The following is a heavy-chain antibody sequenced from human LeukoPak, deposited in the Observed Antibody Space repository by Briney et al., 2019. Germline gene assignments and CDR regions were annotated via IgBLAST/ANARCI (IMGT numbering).Heavy chain of an antibody. V-gene: IGHV5-51*01. Sequence: GESLKISCRTSGYTFTDHWIAWVRQMPGKGLEWMGIIYPGDSDTGYAPSFQGHVTISADKSTATTYLHWGSLKASDTAMYFCARPDMFCDGECFPYYFDYWGQGTLVTVAS. CDR1: GYTFTDHW. D-gene: IGHD2-21*01. J-gene: IGHJ4*02. CDR3: ARPDMFCDGECFPYYFDY. CDR2: IYPGDSDT.